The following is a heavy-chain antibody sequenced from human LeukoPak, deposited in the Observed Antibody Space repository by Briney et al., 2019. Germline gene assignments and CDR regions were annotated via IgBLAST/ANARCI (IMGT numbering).Heavy chain of an antibody. Sequence: GGSLRLSCAASGFTFDDYDMNWVRQAPGKGLEWVSYISSSGSTIYYADSVKGRFTISRDNAKNSLYLQMNSLRAEDTAVYYCARDRGSGSLFDYWGQGTLVTVSS. J-gene: IGHJ4*02. CDR3: ARDRGSGSLFDY. CDR1: GFTFDDYD. V-gene: IGHV3-48*03. D-gene: IGHD3-10*01. CDR2: ISSSGSTI.